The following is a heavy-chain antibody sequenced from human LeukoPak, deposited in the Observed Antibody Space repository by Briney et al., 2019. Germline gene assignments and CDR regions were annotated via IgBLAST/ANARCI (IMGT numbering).Heavy chain of an antibody. CDR1: GYSISSGYY. D-gene: IGHD2-15*01. V-gene: IGHV4-38-2*01. J-gene: IGHJ6*03. CDR2: IYHSGST. Sequence: SETLSLTCAVSGYSISSGYYWGWIRPPPGKGLEWIGSIYHSGSTYYNPSLKSRVTISVDTSKNQFSLKLSSVTAADTAVYYCARQNRGSRGYYYYYYYMDVWGKGTTVTVSS. CDR3: ARQNRGSRGYYYYYYYMDV.